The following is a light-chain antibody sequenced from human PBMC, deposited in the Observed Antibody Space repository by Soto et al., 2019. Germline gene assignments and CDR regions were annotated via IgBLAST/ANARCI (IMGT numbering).Light chain of an antibody. Sequence: QSALTQPASVSGSPGQSITISCTGTSSVVGGYNYVSWYQQHPGEAPKLMIYDVSNRPSGVSNRFSGSKSGNTASLTISGLQAEDEADYYCSSYTSSSTYVFGTGTKVTV. CDR1: SSVVGGYNY. V-gene: IGLV2-14*01. CDR2: DVS. CDR3: SSYTSSSTYV. J-gene: IGLJ1*01.